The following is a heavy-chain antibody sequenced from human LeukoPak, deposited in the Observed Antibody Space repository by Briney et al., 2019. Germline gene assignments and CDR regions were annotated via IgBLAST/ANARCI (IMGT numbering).Heavy chain of an antibody. CDR2: LYSDGNT. D-gene: IGHD1-14*01. J-gene: IGHJ4*02. CDR1: GFTGITND. CDR3: ARGVEPLAANTLAY. Sequence: GGSLRLSCAASGFTGITNDMTWVRQAPAKGLDWVSVLYSDGNTKYSDSVQGRFTLSSDNSKNTLYLEMNSLSPDDTAVYYCARGVEPLAANTLAYWGQGTLVTVSS. V-gene: IGHV3-53*01.